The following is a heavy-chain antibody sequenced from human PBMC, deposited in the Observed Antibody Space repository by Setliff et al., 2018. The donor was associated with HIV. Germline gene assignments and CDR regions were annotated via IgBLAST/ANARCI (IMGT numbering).Heavy chain of an antibody. CDR1: GGSISSSNYY. CDR3: ARGGDGYNPGGGTFDH. Sequence: PSETLSLTCTVSGGSISSSNYYWGWIRQPPGKGLEWIGSIYYSGSTYYNPSLKSRVSLSVDTSKNAISLKLSSVTAAETAVYYCARGGDGYNPGGGTFDHWGQGTLVTVSS. J-gene: IGHJ4*02. CDR2: IYYSGST. V-gene: IGHV4-39*02. D-gene: IGHD1-1*01.